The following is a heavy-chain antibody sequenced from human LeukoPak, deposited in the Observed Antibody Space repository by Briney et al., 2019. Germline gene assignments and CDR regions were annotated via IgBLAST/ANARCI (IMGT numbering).Heavy chain of an antibody. D-gene: IGHD3-10*01. CDR2: INACNGNT. CDR1: GYTFTSYA. CDR3: ARGPRITLIRGGQWYYYMDV. J-gene: IGHJ6*03. V-gene: IGHV1-3*03. Sequence: ASVKVSCKASGYTFTSYAMHWVRQAPGQRLEGMRWINACNGNTKYSQEFQGRVTITRDTSPSTAYMELSSLRSEDTAVYYCARGPRITLIRGGQWYYYMDVWGKGTTVTISS.